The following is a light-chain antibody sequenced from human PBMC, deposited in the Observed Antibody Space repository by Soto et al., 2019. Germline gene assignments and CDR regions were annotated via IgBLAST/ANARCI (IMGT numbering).Light chain of an antibody. CDR2: DSS. J-gene: IGKJ4*01. V-gene: IGKV3D-15*01. Sequence: IVLTQSPGTLSVSPGERATLSCRASQNVGTTLAWYQQKPGQAPRLLIYDSSTRAAGIPATFSGSGSGTEFTLSISSLQSVDSAVYYCQQYNNWGLSFGGGTKVEIK. CDR3: QQYNNWGLS. CDR1: QNVGTT.